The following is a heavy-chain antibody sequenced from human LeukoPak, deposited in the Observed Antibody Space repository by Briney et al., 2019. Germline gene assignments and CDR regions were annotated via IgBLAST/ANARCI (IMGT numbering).Heavy chain of an antibody. D-gene: IGHD2-21*01. CDR3: ARSAGGAIVEPGATLLYYFYYYMDV. CDR2: IIPIIGTA. J-gene: IGHJ6*03. CDR1: GGPFSRYA. Sequence: SVKVSCKASGGPFSRYAISWVRQAPGQGPEWMGGIIPIIGTANYAQKFQGRVTITADESTTTAYMELSSLRSEDTAVYYCARSAGGAIVEPGATLLYYFYYYMDVWGKGTTVTVSS. V-gene: IGHV1-69*01.